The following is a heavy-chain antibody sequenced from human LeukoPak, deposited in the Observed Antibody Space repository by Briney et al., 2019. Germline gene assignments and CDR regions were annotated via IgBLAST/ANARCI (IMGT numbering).Heavy chain of an antibody. J-gene: IGHJ6*02. CDR2: IYYSGST. D-gene: IGHD6-13*01. CDR3: ARAPGYSSSWSPSYYYYGMDV. Sequence: PSETLSLTCTVSGGSISSYYWSWIRQPPGKGLEWIGYIYYSGSTNYNPSLKRRVTISVDTSKNQFSLKLSSVTAADTAVYYCARAPGYSSSWSPSYYYYGMDVWGQGTTVTVSS. V-gene: IGHV4-59*01. CDR1: GGSISSYY.